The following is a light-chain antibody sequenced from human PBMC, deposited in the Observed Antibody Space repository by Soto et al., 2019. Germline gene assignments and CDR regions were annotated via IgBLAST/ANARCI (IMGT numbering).Light chain of an antibody. Sequence: EIVLTQSPGILSLSPGERATLSGRASQSVSSSYLAWYQQKPGQAPRLLIYGASTRATGIPARFSGSGSGTEFTLTISSLQSEDFAVYYCQQYNNWPTTFGQGTRLEIK. CDR2: GAS. CDR3: QQYNNWPTT. V-gene: IGKV3-15*01. CDR1: QSVSSSY. J-gene: IGKJ5*01.